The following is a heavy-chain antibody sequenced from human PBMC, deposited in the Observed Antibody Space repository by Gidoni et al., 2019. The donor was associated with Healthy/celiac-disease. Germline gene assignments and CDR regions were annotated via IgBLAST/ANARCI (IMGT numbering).Heavy chain of an antibody. V-gene: IGHV3-21*01. Sequence: EVQLVESGGGLVTPGGSLRLPCTASGFTFNSYTMNWVRQPPGKGLAWVSSISSSSNYIYYADSVKGRFTISRDNAKNSLYLQMNSLRAEDTAVYYCARDLRGGYSVYDFSYWGQGTLVTVSS. CDR3: ARDLRGGYSVYDFSY. D-gene: IGHD5-12*01. J-gene: IGHJ4*02. CDR1: GFTFNSYT. CDR2: ISSSSNYI.